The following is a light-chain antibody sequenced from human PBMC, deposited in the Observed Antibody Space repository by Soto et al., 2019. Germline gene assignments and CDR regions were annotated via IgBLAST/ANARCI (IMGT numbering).Light chain of an antibody. CDR2: ANK. Sequence: QSLLTQPPSVSGAPGQRVTISCTGSSSNIGPDYDVHWYRQLPGTAPKLLIYANKDRPAGVPDRFSASKSGTSASLAINGLQAEDEADYYCQSYDTSPSGYVFGGGTKVTVL. V-gene: IGLV1-40*01. CDR3: QSYDTSPSGYV. CDR1: SSNIGPDYD. J-gene: IGLJ1*01.